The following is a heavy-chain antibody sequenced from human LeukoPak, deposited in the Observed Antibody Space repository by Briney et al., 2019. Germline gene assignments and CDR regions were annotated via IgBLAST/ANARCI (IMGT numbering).Heavy chain of an antibody. J-gene: IGHJ6*04. CDR1: GFTFSSYN. Sequence: GGSLRLSCAASGFTFSSYNMNWVRQAPGKGLEWVSSISSTSSYINYADSVKGRFTISRDNAKNSLYLQMNSLRAEDTAVYYCAELGITMIGGVWGKGTTVTISS. D-gene: IGHD3-10*02. V-gene: IGHV3-21*01. CDR2: ISSTSSYI. CDR3: AELGITMIGGV.